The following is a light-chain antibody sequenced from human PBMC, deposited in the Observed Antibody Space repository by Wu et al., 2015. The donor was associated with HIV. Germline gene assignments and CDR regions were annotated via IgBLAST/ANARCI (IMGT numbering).Light chain of an antibody. J-gene: IGKJ2*03. Sequence: EIVLTQSPATLSLSPGERATLSCTASQSVGSHLAWYQQKPGQAPRLLIYDASNRATGVPARFSGSGSGTDATLTINNLEPEDFAVYYCQQYGSSPYSFGQGTKLEIK. CDR1: QSVGSH. CDR3: QQYGSSPYS. CDR2: DAS. V-gene: IGKV3-11*01.